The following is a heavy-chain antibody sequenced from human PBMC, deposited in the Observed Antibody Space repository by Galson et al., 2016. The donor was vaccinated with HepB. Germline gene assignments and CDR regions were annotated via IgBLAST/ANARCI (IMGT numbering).Heavy chain of an antibody. D-gene: IGHD1-14*01. V-gene: IGHV4-31*03. Sequence: TLSLPCSVSGGYISSGGYNWHWIRQHPGKGLEWIGYMYYNGATYYSPSLKSRATISSDMSANQFSLKLGSVTAADTAVYYCARDANHWHIDLWGRGTLVTVSS. CDR1: GGYISSGGYN. CDR2: MYYNGAT. J-gene: IGHJ2*01. CDR3: ARDANHWHIDL.